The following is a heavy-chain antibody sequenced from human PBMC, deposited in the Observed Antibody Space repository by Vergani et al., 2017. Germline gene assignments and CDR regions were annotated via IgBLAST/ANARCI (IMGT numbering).Heavy chain of an antibody. CDR1: GFTFSSYG. CDR2: IRYDGSNK. D-gene: IGHD2-2*01. V-gene: IGHV3-30*02. CDR3: AKGYCSSTSCYSGVGIDY. Sequence: QVQLVESGGGVVQPGGSLRLSCAASGFTFSSYGMHWVRQAPGKGLEGVAFIRYDGSNKYYADSVKGRLTISRDNSKNPLYLQMNSLRAEDTAVYYCAKGYCSSTSCYSGVGIDYWGQGTLVTVSS. J-gene: IGHJ4*02.